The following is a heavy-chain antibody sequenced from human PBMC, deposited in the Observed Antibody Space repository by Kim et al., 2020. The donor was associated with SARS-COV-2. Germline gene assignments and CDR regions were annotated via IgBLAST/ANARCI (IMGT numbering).Heavy chain of an antibody. CDR3: TRVLGYCSGGSCYYYYYYGMDV. Sequence: GGSLRLSCTASGFTFGDYAMSWVRQAPGKGLEWVGFIRSKAYGGTTEYAASVKGRFTISRDDSKSIAYLQMNSLKTEDTAVYYCTRVLGYCSGGSCYYYYYYGMDVWGQGTTVTVSS. J-gene: IGHJ6*02. CDR2: IRSKAYGGTT. V-gene: IGHV3-49*04. D-gene: IGHD2-15*01. CDR1: GFTFGDYA.